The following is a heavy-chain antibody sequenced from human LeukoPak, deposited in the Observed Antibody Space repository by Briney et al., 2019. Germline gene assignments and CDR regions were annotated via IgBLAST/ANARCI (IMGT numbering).Heavy chain of an antibody. CDR3: ARAYGYYDSSGYYSFDY. Sequence: SETLSLTCTVSGGSISSYYWSWIRQPPGKGLEWIGYIYYSGSTNYNPSLKSRVTISVDTSKNQFSLKLSSVTAADTAVYYCARAYGYYDSSGYYSFDYWGQGTLVTVSS. V-gene: IGHV4-59*01. J-gene: IGHJ4*02. D-gene: IGHD3-22*01. CDR1: GGSISSYY. CDR2: IYYSGST.